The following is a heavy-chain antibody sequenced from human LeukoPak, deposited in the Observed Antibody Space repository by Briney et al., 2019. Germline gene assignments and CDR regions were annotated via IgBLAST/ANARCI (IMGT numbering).Heavy chain of an antibody. CDR2: ITVSGASA. CDR1: GFTFSTYV. V-gene: IGHV3-23*01. Sequence: PGGSLRLSCAASGFTFSTYVMSWVRQAPGKGLEWVSSITVSGASAYYADSVKGRFTISRDNSKNTLYLQMNSLRAADTAVYYCAKVPYRYYGSGSYQFDYWGQGTLVSVSS. D-gene: IGHD3-10*01. CDR3: AKVPYRYYGSGSYQFDY. J-gene: IGHJ4*02.